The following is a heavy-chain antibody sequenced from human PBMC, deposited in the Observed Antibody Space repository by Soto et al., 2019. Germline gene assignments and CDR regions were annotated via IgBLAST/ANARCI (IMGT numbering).Heavy chain of an antibody. J-gene: IGHJ6*01. D-gene: IGHD6-13*01. CDR2: IWYDGSNK. CDR3: ARDRAGAVGGAGDYYYDMDV. CDR1: GFTFSTYG. Sequence: QVQLVESGGGVVQPGGSLRLSCAASGFTFSTYGMHWVRQAPNKGLEWVAVIWYDGSNKFYLESVKGRFAISRDNSKNTVYLQMKSLRAEDTALYYCARDRAGAVGGAGDYYYDMDVWGQGTTVIVSS. V-gene: IGHV3-33*01.